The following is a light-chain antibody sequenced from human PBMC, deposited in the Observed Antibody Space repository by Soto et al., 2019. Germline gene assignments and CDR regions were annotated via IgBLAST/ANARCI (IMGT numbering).Light chain of an antibody. V-gene: IGKV3-20*01. J-gene: IGKJ1*01. CDR2: GAS. CDR3: QQYGSSWT. Sequence: EIVLTQSPGTLSLSPGERATLSCRASQSVSSSYLAWYQQKPGQAPRLLIYGASSRATGIPDRFSGSGSGTDFTLSISRLEPKDLAVYYCQQYGSSWTFGQGTKVEI. CDR1: QSVSSSY.